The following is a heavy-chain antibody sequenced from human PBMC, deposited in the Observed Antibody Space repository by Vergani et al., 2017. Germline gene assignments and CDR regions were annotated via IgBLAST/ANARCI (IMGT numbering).Heavy chain of an antibody. CDR3: ARASITIFGVVIPYYYYYMDV. J-gene: IGHJ6*03. Sequence: QVQLQESGPGLVKPSETLSLTCTVSGGSVSSGSYYWSWIRQPAGKGLEWIGYIYYSGSTNYNPSLKSRVTISVDTSKNQFSLKLSSVTAADTAVYYCARASITIFGVVIPYYYYYMDVWGKGTTVTVSS. CDR1: GGSVSSGSYY. D-gene: IGHD3-3*01. V-gene: IGHV4-61*10. CDR2: IYYSGST.